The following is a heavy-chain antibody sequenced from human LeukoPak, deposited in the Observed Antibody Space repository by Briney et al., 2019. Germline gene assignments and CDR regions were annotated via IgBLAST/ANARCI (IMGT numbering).Heavy chain of an antibody. Sequence: GRSLRLSCAASGFTFSSYAMHWVRQAPGKGLEWVAVISYDGSNKYYADSVKGRFTISRDNSKNTLYLQMNSLRAEDTAVYYCARDWAGGNSGYLDYWGQGTRVTVSS. CDR1: GFTFSSYA. CDR3: ARDWAGGNSGYLDY. CDR2: ISYDGSNK. V-gene: IGHV3-30*04. J-gene: IGHJ4*02. D-gene: IGHD4-23*01.